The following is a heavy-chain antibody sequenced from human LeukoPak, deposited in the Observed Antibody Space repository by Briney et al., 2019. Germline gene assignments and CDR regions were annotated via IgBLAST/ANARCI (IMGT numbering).Heavy chain of an antibody. CDR2: IWYDGSNK. J-gene: IGHJ4*02. V-gene: IGHV3-30*02. Sequence: GGSLRLSCAASGFTFSSYAMHWVRQAPGKGLEWVAFIWYDGSNKYYAESVEGRFTISRDNSNNTVYLHMNSLRTEDTAMYYCAKDAGLNSYGSWLDYWGQGTLVTVSS. CDR3: AKDAGLNSYGSWLDY. D-gene: IGHD5-18*01. CDR1: GFTFSSYA.